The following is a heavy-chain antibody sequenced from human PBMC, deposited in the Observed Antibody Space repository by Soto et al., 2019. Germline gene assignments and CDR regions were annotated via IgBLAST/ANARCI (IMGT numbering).Heavy chain of an antibody. D-gene: IGHD1-26*01. J-gene: IGHJ4*02. CDR1: GFTFTNYY. CDR3: AKWGGGGSDY. V-gene: IGHV3-7*01. Sequence: GGSLRLSCAASGFTFTNYYMSWVRQAQGKGLEWVANINEDGSERYYVDSVKDRFTVSRDNAKNSLYLQMNSLRAEDTAIYYCAKWGGGGSDYWGQGSLVTVSS. CDR2: INEDGSER.